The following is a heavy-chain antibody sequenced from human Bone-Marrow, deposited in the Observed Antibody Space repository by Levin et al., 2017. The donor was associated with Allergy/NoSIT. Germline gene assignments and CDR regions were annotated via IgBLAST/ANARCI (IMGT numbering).Heavy chain of an antibody. CDR2: INPFAGST. CDR1: GYTFTNYY. V-gene: IGHV1-46*01. CDR3: AAFIVVVVFATPGPEAGTFDV. J-gene: IGHJ3*01. Sequence: GESLKISCKASGYTFTNYYVHWVRQAPGQGLEWMGRINPFAGSTNYAERFRDRFTMTRDTSTSTVYMELSSLRSDDTAMYYCAAFIVVVVFATPGPEAGTFDVWGQGTMVTVSS. D-gene: IGHD2-15*01.